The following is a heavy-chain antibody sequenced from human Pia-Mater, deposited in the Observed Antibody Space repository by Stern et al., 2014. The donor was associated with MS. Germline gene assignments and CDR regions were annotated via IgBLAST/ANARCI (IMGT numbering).Heavy chain of an antibody. V-gene: IGHV2-70*04. CDR2: LDWDDDK. CDR3: ARSPPYYEFWNDYYYFDY. J-gene: IGHJ4*02. Sequence: ESGPALVKPTQTLTLTCTFSGFSLSTSGMRVSWIRQPPGKALEWLARLDWDDDKLFSTSLRTSLPIPKDTSKNQGVLTMTNMDPVDTATYYCARSPPYYEFWNDYYYFDYWGQGTLVAVSS. CDR1: GFSLSTSGMR. D-gene: IGHD3-3*01.